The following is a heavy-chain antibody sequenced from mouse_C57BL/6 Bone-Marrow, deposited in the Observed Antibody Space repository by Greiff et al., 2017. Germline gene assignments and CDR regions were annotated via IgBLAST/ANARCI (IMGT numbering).Heavy chain of an antibody. CDR2: INPGSGGT. J-gene: IGHJ1*03. Sequence: QVQLQQSGAELVRPGTSVKVSCKASGYAFTNYLIEWVKQRPGQGLEWIGVINPGSGGTNYNEKFKGKDTLTADKSSSTAYMQLSSLTSEDSAVYFGARWGYYGSRLGYFDVWGTGTTVTVSS. V-gene: IGHV1-54*01. CDR1: GYAFTNYL. D-gene: IGHD1-1*01. CDR3: ARWGYYGSRLGYFDV.